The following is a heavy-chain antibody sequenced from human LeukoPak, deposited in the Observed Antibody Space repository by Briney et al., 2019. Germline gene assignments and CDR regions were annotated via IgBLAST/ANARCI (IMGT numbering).Heavy chain of an antibody. D-gene: IGHD4-17*01. CDR3: AKDLVYSNYGDDY. V-gene: IGHV3-30*02. Sequence: GGSLRLSCAASGFSFSNYGMHWVRQAPGKGLECMAFIRYDGSKTCYADSVKGRFTISRDNSKNTLFLQMNSLRAEDTAVYYCAKDLVYSNYGDDYWGQGTLVTVSS. CDR1: GFSFSNYG. CDR2: IRYDGSKT. J-gene: IGHJ4*02.